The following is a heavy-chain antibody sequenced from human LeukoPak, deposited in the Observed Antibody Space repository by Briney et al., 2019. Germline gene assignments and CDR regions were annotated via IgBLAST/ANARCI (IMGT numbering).Heavy chain of an antibody. CDR3: AKGRSGSNPYNWFDP. J-gene: IGHJ5*02. D-gene: IGHD1-26*01. V-gene: IGHV3-23*01. CDR2: IGGSGINT. Sequence: PGGSLRLSCAASGLIFSNYAMSWVRQAPGKGLEWVSLIGGSGINTFYADSVKGRFTISRDNSKNTLYLQMNSLRAEDTAVYYCAKGRSGSNPYNWFDPWGQGTLVTVSS. CDR1: GLIFSNYA.